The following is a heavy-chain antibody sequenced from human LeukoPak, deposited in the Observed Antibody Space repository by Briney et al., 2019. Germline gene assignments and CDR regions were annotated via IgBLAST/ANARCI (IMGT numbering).Heavy chain of an antibody. D-gene: IGHD3-9*01. CDR1: GSTFSDNW. J-gene: IGHJ3*02. CDR2: IESDGSST. CDR3: ARSYYDILTGDWVDDTFDS. Sequence: RRSLRLSCAASGSTFSDNWMHWVRHGPGKGLEWVSRIESDGSSTRYADSVKGRFTISRDKPTNTLYLQMNGLRAEDTAVYYWARSYYDILTGDWVDDTFDSWGQGTMVTVSS. V-gene: IGHV3-74*01.